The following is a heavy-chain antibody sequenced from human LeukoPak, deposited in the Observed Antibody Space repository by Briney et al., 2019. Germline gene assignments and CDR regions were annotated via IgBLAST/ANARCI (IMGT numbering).Heavy chain of an antibody. CDR2: ISAYSGNT. D-gene: IGHD6-13*01. CDR3: ATDKDSSSWYQPPHFDY. V-gene: IGHV1-18*01. CDR1: GYTFTRDG. Sequence: ASVKVSCKASGYTFTRDGISWVRQAPGQGLEWMGWISAYSGNTNYAQKLQGRVTMTTDTSTDTAYMELSSLRSEDTAVYYCATDKDSSSWYQPPHFDYWGQGNLVTVSS. J-gene: IGHJ4*02.